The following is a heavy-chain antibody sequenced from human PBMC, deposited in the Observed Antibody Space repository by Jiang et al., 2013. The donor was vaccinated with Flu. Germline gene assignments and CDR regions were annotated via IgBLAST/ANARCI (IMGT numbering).Heavy chain of an antibody. D-gene: IGHD2-15*01. J-gene: IGHJ5*02. Sequence: LVKPSETLSLTCTVSGGSISSSGYYWGWIRQPPGKGLEWIGGIYFTGNTFYNPSLKSRVTISVDTSKNQFSLKLSSVTAADTAVYYCARRAGVAVAYRQGWFDPWGQGTLVTVSS. CDR1: GGSISSSGYY. CDR2: IYFTGNT. V-gene: IGHV4-39*07. CDR3: ARRAGVAVAYRQGWFDP.